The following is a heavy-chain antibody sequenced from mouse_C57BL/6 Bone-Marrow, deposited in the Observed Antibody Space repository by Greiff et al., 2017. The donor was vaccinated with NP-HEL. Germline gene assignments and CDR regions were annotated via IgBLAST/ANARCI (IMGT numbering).Heavy chain of an antibody. CDR2: IDPSDSYT. Sequence: QVQLQQPGAELVMPGASVKLSCTASGYTFTSYWMHWVKQRPGQGLEWIGEIDPSDSYTNYNQKFKGKSTLTVDKSSSTAYMQLSSLTSEDSAVYYCSRSPLYDGYYVPWFAYWGQGTLVTVSA. CDR1: GYTFTSYW. D-gene: IGHD2-3*01. CDR3: SRSPLYDGYYVPWFAY. V-gene: IGHV1-69*01. J-gene: IGHJ3*01.